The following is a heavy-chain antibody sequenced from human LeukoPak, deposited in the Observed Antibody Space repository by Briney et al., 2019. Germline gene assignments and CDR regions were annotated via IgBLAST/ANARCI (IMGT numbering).Heavy chain of an antibody. V-gene: IGHV3-15*01. CDR1: GFTFSNAW. CDR2: IKSKTDGGTT. J-gene: IGHJ4*02. Sequence: PGGSLRLSCAASGFTFSNAWMSWVRQAPGKGLEWVGRIKSKTDGGTTDYAAPVKGRFTISRDDSKNTQYLQMNSLKTEDTAVYYCTTEIAVAGGFDYWGQGTLVTVSS. D-gene: IGHD6-19*01. CDR3: TTEIAVAGGFDY.